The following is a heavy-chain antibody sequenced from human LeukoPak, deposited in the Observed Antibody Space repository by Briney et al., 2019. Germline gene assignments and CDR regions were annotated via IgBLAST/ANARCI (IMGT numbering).Heavy chain of an antibody. CDR3: AKARLPVAGTIEIGD. J-gene: IGHJ4*02. V-gene: IGHV3-9*01. CDR1: GFTFDDYA. D-gene: IGHD6-19*01. CDR2: ISWNSGSI. Sequence: HSGRSLRLSCAASGFTFDDYAMHWVRQAPGKGLEWVSGISWNSGSIGYADSVKGRFTISRDNAKNSLYLQMNSLRAEDTALYYCAKARLPVAGTIEIGDWGQGTLVTVSS.